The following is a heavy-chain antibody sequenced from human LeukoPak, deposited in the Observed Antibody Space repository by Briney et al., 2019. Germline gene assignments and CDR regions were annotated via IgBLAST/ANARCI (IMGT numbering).Heavy chain of an antibody. D-gene: IGHD2-2*01. CDR3: AKDERYCSSTSCKLSEFDY. CDR2: ISGSGGST. Sequence: GGSLRLSCAASGFTFSRYAMSWVRPAPGKGREWVSAISGSGGSTYYADSVKGRFTISRDNSKNTLYLQMNSLRAEDTAVYYCAKDERYCSSTSCKLSEFDYWGQGTLVTVSS. V-gene: IGHV3-23*01. J-gene: IGHJ4*02. CDR1: GFTFSRYA.